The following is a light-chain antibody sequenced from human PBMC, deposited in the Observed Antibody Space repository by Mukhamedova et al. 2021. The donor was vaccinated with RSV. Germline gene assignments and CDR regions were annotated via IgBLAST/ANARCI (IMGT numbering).Light chain of an antibody. J-gene: IGKJ1*01. CDR3: QQYSSRPCT. CDR1: QGISTY. V-gene: IGKV1-16*02. Sequence: DPVTITCRASQGISTYLAWFQQKPGKGPKSLIYGASRLHSGVPSKFSGSGSGTDFTLTISSLQPEDFATYYCQQYSSRPCTFG. CDR2: GAS.